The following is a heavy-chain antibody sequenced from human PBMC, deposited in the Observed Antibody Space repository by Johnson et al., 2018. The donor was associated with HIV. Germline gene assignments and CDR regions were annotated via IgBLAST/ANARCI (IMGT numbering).Heavy chain of an antibody. D-gene: IGHD5-24*01. CDR3: ARDQGGSSMRWLQSTGFAFDI. CDR2: ISWNSGSI. J-gene: IGHJ3*02. CDR1: GFTFDDYA. Sequence: VQLVESGGGLVQPGRSLRLSCAASGFTFDDYAMHWVRQAPGKGLEWVSGISWNSGSIGYADSVKGRFTISRDNAKNSLYLQMNSLRAEDTAVYYCARDQGGSSMRWLQSTGFAFDIWGQGTMLTVSS. V-gene: IGHV3-9*01.